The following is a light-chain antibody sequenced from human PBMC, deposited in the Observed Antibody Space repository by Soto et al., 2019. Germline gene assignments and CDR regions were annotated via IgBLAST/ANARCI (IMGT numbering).Light chain of an antibody. Sequence: IVLTHSPGTLSFSPGEIATLSFGASQSVSSAYLAWYQQKPGQAPRLLIYGASNRATGIPDRFSGSGSATDFTLTISSLEPEDFAVYYCQQRSSWITFGQGTRLEIK. V-gene: IGKV3D-20*02. CDR2: GAS. CDR3: QQRSSWIT. CDR1: QSVSSAY. J-gene: IGKJ5*01.